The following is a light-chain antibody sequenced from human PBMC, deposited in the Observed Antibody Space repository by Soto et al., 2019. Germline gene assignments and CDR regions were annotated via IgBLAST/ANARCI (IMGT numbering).Light chain of an antibody. CDR1: SSDVGGYNY. Sequence: QSALTQPASVSESPGQSITISCTGTSSDVGGYNYVSWYQQHPGKAPKLMIYEVSNRPSGVSNRFSGSKSGNTASLTISGLQAEDEADYYCSSYTSSKVFGGGTELTVL. CDR3: SSYTSSKV. V-gene: IGLV2-14*01. CDR2: EVS. J-gene: IGLJ2*01.